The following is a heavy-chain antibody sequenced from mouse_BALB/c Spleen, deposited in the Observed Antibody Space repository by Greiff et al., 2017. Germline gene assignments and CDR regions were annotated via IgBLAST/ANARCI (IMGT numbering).Heavy chain of an antibody. V-gene: IGHV7-3*02. Sequence: EVMLVESGGGLVQPGGSLRLSCATSGFTFTDDYMSWVRQPPGKALEWLGCIRNKANGYTTEYSASVKGRFTISRDNSQSILYLPMNTLRAEDIATYSCARDGWDYFYSWGQGTTLTVSS. CDR1: GFTFTDDY. CDR2: IRNKANGYTT. D-gene: IGHD3-3*01. CDR3: ARDGWDYFYS. J-gene: IGHJ2*01.